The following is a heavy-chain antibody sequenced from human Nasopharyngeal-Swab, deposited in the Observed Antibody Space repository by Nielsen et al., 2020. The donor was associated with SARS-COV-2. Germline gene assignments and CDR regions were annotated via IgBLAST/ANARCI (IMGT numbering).Heavy chain of an antibody. D-gene: IGHD6-19*01. CDR1: GFTFRSYA. CDR3: AKDRRAVAGTPDY. V-gene: IGHV3-23*01. J-gene: IGHJ4*02. CDR2: ISGSDYTT. Sequence: GESLKISCAASGFTFRSYAISWVRQAPGKGLEWVSVISGSDYTTYYADSVKGRFTISRDNSKNTVNLQMNSLRAEDTAVYYCAKDRRAVAGTPDYWGQGTLVTVSS.